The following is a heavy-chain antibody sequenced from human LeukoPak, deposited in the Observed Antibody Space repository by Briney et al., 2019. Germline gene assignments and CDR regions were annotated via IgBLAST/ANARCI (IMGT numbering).Heavy chain of an antibody. D-gene: IGHD3-22*01. CDR1: GYMFSSYG. V-gene: IGHV1-2*02. Sequence: APVKVSCKASGYMFSSYGISWVRQAPGQGLEWMGWINPNSGGTNYAQKFQGRVTMTRDTSISTAYIELSRLRSDDTAVYYCARDERYDSSGYPFDYWGQGTLVTVSS. CDR2: INPNSGGT. CDR3: ARDERYDSSGYPFDY. J-gene: IGHJ4*02.